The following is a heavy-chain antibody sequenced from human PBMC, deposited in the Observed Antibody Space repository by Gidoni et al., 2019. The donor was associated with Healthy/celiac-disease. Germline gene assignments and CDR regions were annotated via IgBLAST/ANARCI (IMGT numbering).Heavy chain of an antibody. Sequence: EVQLVESGGGLVTPGGSLRLCGAASAFTCISYSMNWVRQAPGKGLEWISSISSSGSYVYYADTVKGQFAISRDNAQISLFLQVNSLGAEGTAVYYCARDSPIYDKNPDYWGQGTLVTVSS. CDR1: AFTCISYS. CDR3: ARDSPIYDKNPDY. D-gene: IGHD3-22*01. V-gene: IGHV3-21*01. J-gene: IGHJ4*02. CDR2: ISSSGSYV.